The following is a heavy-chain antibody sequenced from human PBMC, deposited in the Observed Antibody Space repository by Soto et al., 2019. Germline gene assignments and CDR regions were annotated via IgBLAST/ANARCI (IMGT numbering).Heavy chain of an antibody. D-gene: IGHD2-15*01. J-gene: IGHJ5*02. CDR1: GYTFTSYY. Sequence: QVQLVQSGAEVKKPGASVKVSCKASGYTFTSYYMHWVRQAPGQGLEWMGIINPSGGSTSYAQKXXGRVTMTRDTXXRXVXMELSSLRSEDTAVYYCARDWVVVVVAATRGPWFDPWGQGTLVTVSS. CDR2: INPSGGST. V-gene: IGHV1-46*01. CDR3: ARDWVVVVVAATRGPWFDP.